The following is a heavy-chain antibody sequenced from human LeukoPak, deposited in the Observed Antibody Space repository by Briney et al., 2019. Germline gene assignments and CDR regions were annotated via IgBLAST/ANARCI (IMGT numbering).Heavy chain of an antibody. CDR1: GFTFSSYA. CDR2: ISGSSGST. Sequence: PGGSLRLSCAASGFTFSSYAMSWVRQAPGKGLEWVSAISGSSGSTYYADSVKGRFTISRDNSKNTLYLQMNSLRAEDTAVYYCAXDTXSSXYXXXXXFDIXGQGXMVTVS. CDR3: AXDTXSSXYXXXXXFDI. V-gene: IGHV3-23*01. J-gene: IGHJ3*02. D-gene: IGHD3-22*01.